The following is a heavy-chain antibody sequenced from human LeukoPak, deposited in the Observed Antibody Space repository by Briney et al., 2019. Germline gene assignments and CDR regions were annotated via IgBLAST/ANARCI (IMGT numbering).Heavy chain of an antibody. CDR3: ARRLTYSSSWSRENYFHY. V-gene: IGHV4-59*01. D-gene: IGHD6-13*01. Sequence: SETMSLTCTVPGGSISSYYWSWIRQPPGKGLEWIGYIYYSGSTNYNPSLKSRVTISVDTSKNQFSLKLSSVTAADTAVDYFARRLTYSSSWSRENYFHYCDHATLVTVSS. CDR1: GGSISSYY. CDR2: IYYSGST. J-gene: IGHJ4*01.